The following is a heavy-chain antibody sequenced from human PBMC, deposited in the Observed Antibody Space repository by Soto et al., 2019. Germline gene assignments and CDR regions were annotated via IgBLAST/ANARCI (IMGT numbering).Heavy chain of an antibody. J-gene: IGHJ3*02. D-gene: IGHD5-12*01. CDR3: ARGSQYSGYVHAFDI. CDR1: GFTFSSYS. V-gene: IGHV3-21*01. CDR2: ISSSSSYI. Sequence: GGSLRLSCAASGFTFSSYSMNWVRQAPGKGLEWVSSISSSSSYIYYADSVKGRFTISRDNAKNSLYLQMNSLRAEDTAVYYCARGSQYSGYVHAFDIWGQGTMVTVSS.